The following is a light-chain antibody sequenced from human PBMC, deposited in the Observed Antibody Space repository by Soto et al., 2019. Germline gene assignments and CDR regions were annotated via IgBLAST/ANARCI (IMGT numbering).Light chain of an antibody. Sequence: EIVLTQSPATLSLSPGERATLSCRASQSIDTYLGWYQQKPGQAPRLLIYDVSNRVTGIPTRFSGSGSGTDFTLTISSLEPEDFGVYYCQQRSRWPPITFGQGTRLEIK. J-gene: IGKJ5*01. CDR3: QQRSRWPPIT. V-gene: IGKV3-11*01. CDR2: DVS. CDR1: QSIDTY.